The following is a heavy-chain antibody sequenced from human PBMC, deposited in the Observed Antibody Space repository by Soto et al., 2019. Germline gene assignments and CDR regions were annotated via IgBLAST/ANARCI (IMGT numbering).Heavy chain of an antibody. D-gene: IGHD6-13*01. CDR3: AKDAWQHHNPS. V-gene: IGHV3-23*01. Sequence: GVPQRLSCTASGFNFSSYAMSWVRQAPGKGLEWVSAISGSGGSTYYADSVKGRFTISRDNSKNTLYLQMNSLRAEDTAVYYCAKDAWQHHNPSWGQGTRVTVSS. J-gene: IGHJ5*02. CDR1: GFNFSSYA. CDR2: ISGSGGST.